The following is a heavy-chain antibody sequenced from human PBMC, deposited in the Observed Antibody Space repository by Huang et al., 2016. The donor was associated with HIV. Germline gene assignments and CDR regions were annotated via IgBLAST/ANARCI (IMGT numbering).Heavy chain of an antibody. V-gene: IGHV1-18*04. CDR1: GYNFTTHA. D-gene: IGHD6-19*01. J-gene: IGHJ4*02. Sequence: QVQLLQSGAEVKKPGASVKISCKTSGYNFTTHAVRWVRQTPGQGLEWMGWVSGYKSYTTASQRLQGRVTMTTDTSTNTVYMELRSLRSDDTAVYYCARRVGSGWYGEIDYWGQGTLVTVSS. CDR2: VSGYKSYT. CDR3: ARRVGSGWYGEIDY.